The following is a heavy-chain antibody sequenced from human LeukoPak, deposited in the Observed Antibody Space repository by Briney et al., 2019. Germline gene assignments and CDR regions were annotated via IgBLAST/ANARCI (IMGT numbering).Heavy chain of an antibody. D-gene: IGHD3-10*01. CDR1: GFTFSSYA. Sequence: PGGSLRLSCAASGFTFSSYAMSWVRQAPGKGLEWVSVIYSGGSTYYADSVKGRFTISRDNSKNTLYLQMNSLRAEDTAVYYCARGGPWLSDAFDIWGQGTMVTVSS. J-gene: IGHJ3*02. V-gene: IGHV3-53*01. CDR2: IYSGGST. CDR3: ARGGPWLSDAFDI.